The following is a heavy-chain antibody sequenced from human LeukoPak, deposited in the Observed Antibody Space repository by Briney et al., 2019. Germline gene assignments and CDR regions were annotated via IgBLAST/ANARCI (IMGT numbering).Heavy chain of an antibody. CDR1: SGSFSGYY. D-gene: IGHD3-22*01. V-gene: IGHV4-34*01. CDR3: ARLAYYYDSSGYYNTDGLDY. J-gene: IGHJ4*02. CDR2: INPGRST. Sequence: SETLSLTCTVYSGSFSGYYWTWIRQSPGKGLEWIGEINPGRSTNYNPSLKSRVTISVDTSKNQFSLKLSSVTAADTAVYYCARLAYYYDSSGYYNTDGLDYWGQGTLVTVSS.